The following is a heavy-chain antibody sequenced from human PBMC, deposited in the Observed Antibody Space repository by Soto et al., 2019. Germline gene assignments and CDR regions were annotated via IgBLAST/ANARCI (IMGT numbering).Heavy chain of an antibody. CDR1: GGFISNNNYY. Sequence: QLQLQESGPGLLKPSETLSLSCSVSGGFISNNNYYWGWIRQSPGRGLEWLAGVYYTGSTYYNPXXXSXXXXXXXXXXXXXXXXXXXXXXXDTAVXYCXSHRYGLGRKGLSDYWGQGTLVTVSS. CDR3: XSHRYGLGRKGLSDY. CDR2: VYYTGST. D-gene: IGHD3-10*01. J-gene: IGHJ4*02. V-gene: IGHV4-39*01.